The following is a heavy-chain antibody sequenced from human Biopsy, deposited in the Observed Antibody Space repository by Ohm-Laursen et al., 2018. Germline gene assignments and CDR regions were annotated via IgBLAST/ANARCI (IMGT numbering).Heavy chain of an antibody. V-gene: IGHV1-46*01. CDR3: ARNTGWYGDLYYFDY. J-gene: IGHJ4*02. CDR2: VNPSGSTT. D-gene: IGHD6-19*01. Sequence: SVKVPCKASGYSFTSYYMHWVRQAPGQGLEWMGMVNPSGSTTSYPQIFQGRVTMTRDTSKSTVYMELSSLRSADTAVYFCARNTGWYGDLYYFDYWGQGTLVTVSS. CDR1: GYSFTSYY.